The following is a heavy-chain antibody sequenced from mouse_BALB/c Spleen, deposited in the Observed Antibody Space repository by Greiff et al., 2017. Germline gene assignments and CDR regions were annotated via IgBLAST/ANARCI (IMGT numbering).Heavy chain of an antibody. D-gene: IGHD2-3*01. CDR3: TRWLLRGYYAMDY. CDR1: GYTFTSYW. CDR2: IYPPDSYT. V-gene: IGHV1-69*02. J-gene: IGHJ4*01. Sequence: QVQLQQSGAELVRPGASVKLSCKASGYTFTSYWINWVKQRPGQGLEWIGNIYPPDSYTNYNQKFKDKATLTVDKSSSTAYMQLSSPTSEDSAVYYCTRWLLRGYYAMDYWGQGTSVTVSS.